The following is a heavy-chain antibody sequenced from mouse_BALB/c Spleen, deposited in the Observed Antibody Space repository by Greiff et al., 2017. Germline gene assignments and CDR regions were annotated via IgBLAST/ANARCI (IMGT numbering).Heavy chain of an antibody. CDR1: GFSLTSYG. CDR2: IWSGGST. Sequence: QVQLQQSGPGLVQPSQSLSITCTVSGFSLTSYGVNWVRQSPGKGLEWLGVIWSGGSTDYNAAFISRLSISKDNSNSQVFFKMNSLQANDTAIYYCARILYYDYDDAMDYWGQGTSVTVSA. D-gene: IGHD2-4*01. V-gene: IGHV2-2*02. CDR3: ARILYYDYDDAMDY. J-gene: IGHJ4*01.